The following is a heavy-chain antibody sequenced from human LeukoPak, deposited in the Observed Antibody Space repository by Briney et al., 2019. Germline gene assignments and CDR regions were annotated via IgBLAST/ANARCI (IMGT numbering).Heavy chain of an antibody. V-gene: IGHV1-69*02. J-gene: IGHJ2*01. CDR2: IIPILGIA. Sequence: ASVKVSCKASGGTFSSYTISWVRQAPGQGLEWMGRIIPILGIANYAQKFQGRVTITADKSTSTAYMELGSLRSEDTAVYYCARSGGYCSGGSCYRYWYFDLWGRGTLVTVSS. D-gene: IGHD2-15*01. CDR1: GGTFSSYT. CDR3: ARSGGYCSGGSCYRYWYFDL.